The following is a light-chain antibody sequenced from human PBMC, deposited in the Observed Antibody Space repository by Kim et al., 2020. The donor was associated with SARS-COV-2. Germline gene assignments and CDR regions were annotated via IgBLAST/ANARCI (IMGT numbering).Light chain of an antibody. J-gene: IGLJ2*01. CDR2: GKN. CDR1: SLRSYY. Sequence: SSELTQDPAVSVALGQTVRITCQGDSLRSYYATWYQQKPGQAPMLVIYGKNNRPSEIPDRFSGSSSGNTASLTLTGAQAEDEADYYCNSRDSNNNVIFGG. V-gene: IGLV3-19*01. CDR3: NSRDSNNNVI.